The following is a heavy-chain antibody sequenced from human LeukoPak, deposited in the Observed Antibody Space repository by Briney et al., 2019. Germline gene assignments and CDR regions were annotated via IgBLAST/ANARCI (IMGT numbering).Heavy chain of an antibody. CDR2: INPYNGNT. Sequence: ASVKVSCKASGYTFTNYGISWVRQAPGQGLEWMGWINPYNGNTKYVQKLQGRVTMTTDTSTSTAYMELRSLRSDDTAVYYCASTYCSDGGCYWFSLDYWGQGTLVTVSS. J-gene: IGHJ4*02. CDR1: GYTFTNYG. D-gene: IGHD2-15*01. CDR3: ASTYCSDGGCYWFSLDY. V-gene: IGHV1-18*01.